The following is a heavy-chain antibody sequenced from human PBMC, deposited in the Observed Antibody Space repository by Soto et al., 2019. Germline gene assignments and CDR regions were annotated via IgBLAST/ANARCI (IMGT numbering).Heavy chain of an antibody. D-gene: IGHD3-10*01. CDR2: ISSSSSYI. CDR3: ARVSSSMIRGVESDY. V-gene: IGHV3-21*01. Sequence: LSLPACEFTISSYTMHLVTQAPGKGLEWVSSISSSSSYIYYADSVKGRFTISRDNAKNSLYLQMNSLRADDTAVYYCARVSSSMIRGVESDYWGQGNQVTVS. J-gene: IGHJ4*02. CDR1: EFTISSYT.